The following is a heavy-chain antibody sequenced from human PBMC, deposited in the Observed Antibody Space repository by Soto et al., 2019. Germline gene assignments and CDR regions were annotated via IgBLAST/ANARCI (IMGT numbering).Heavy chain of an antibody. V-gene: IGHV3-21*01. CDR3: AREPTPGSDYVVSYPFDY. CDR1: GFTFSSYG. CDR2: ISSSISYI. Sequence: GGSLRLSCAASGFTFSSYGMNWVRQAPGKGLEWVSSISSSISYIYYADSVKGRFTISRDNAKNSLYLQMNSLRAEDTAVYYCAREPTPGSDYVVSYPFDYWGQGTLVTVSS. D-gene: IGHD3-16*01. J-gene: IGHJ4*02.